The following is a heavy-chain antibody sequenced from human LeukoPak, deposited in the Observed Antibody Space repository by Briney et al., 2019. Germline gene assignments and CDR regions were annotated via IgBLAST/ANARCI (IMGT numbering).Heavy chain of an antibody. V-gene: IGHV3-64D*06. CDR2: ISSNGGST. CDR1: GFTFSSYA. CDR3: VKEAVDILTGSPLYYFDH. J-gene: IGHJ4*02. Sequence: GGSLRLSCSASGFTFSSYAMHWVRQAPGKGLEYVSAISSNGGSTYYADSVKGRFTISRDNSKNTLYLQMSSLRAEDTAVYYCVKEAVDILTGSPLYYFDHWGQGTLVTVSS. D-gene: IGHD3-9*01.